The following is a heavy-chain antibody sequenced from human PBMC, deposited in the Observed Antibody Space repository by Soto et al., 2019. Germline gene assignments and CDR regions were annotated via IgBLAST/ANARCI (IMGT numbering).Heavy chain of an antibody. CDR3: AGPTSCFDY. Sequence: QVQLQESGPGLVKPTQTLSLTCTVSGDSVYSRPHSWTWIRQLPDKVLEYIGYNFSSGTTYYNPYLEARVTISLDTSKNQFYLNLTSVTAADSDVYYCAGPTSCFDYWGQGTLVTVSS. V-gene: IGHV4-31*03. CDR1: GDSVYSRPHS. J-gene: IGHJ4*02. CDR2: NFSSGTT.